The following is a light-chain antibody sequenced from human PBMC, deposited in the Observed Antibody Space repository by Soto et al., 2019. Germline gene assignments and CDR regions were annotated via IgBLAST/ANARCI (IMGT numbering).Light chain of an antibody. V-gene: IGKV1-5*03. J-gene: IGKJ3*01. CDR2: RAS. Sequence: DIQMTQSPSTLSASVGDRVTITCRASQSISTWLAWYQQKPGTAPKLLIYRASTLESGVPSRFSGSGSATEFTLTINSLQPDDFATYYCQQYTTYSGTFGPGTKVDIK. CDR3: QQYTTYSGT. CDR1: QSISTW.